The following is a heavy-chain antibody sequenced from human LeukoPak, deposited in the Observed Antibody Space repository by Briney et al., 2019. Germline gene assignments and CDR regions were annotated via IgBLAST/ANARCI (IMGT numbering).Heavy chain of an antibody. D-gene: IGHD3-3*01. Sequence: GGSLRLSCAASGFTFSSYAMHWVRQAPGKGLEWVAVISYDGSNKYYADSVKGQFTFSRDNSKNTLYLQMNSLRAEDTAVYYCASEIIFGSFDYWDQGTLVTVSS. CDR3: ASEIIFGSFDY. V-gene: IGHV3-30*04. CDR1: GFTFSSYA. CDR2: ISYDGSNK. J-gene: IGHJ4*02.